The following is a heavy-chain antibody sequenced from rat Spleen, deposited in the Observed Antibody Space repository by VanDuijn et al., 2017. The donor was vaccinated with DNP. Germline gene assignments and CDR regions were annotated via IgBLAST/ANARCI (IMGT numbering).Heavy chain of an antibody. Sequence: QVQLKESGPGLVQPSQTLSLTCTVSGLSLTGNSVSWIRQPPGKGLEWMGVIWSSGGTDYNSVFKSRLSISRDTSKNQVFLKMNSLQTEDTAMYFCARSPTGIVYFDYWGQGVMVTVSS. V-gene: IGHV2-47*01. CDR1: GLSLTGNS. J-gene: IGHJ2*01. CDR2: IWSSGGT. D-gene: IGHD1-7*01. CDR3: ARSPTGIVYFDY.